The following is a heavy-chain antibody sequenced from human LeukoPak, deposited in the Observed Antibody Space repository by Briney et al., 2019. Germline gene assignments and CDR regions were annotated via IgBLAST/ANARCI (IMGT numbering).Heavy chain of an antibody. CDR2: MNPNSGNT. CDR1: GYTFTSYD. V-gene: IGHV1-8*01. Sequence: ASVKVSCKASGYTFTSYDINWVRQATGQGLEWMGWMNPNSGNTGYAQKFQGRVTITTDESTSTAYMELSSLRSEDTAVYYCATYVDTAMVTWRNFYYYMDVWGKGTTVTVSS. CDR3: ATYVDTAMVTWRNFYYYMDV. J-gene: IGHJ6*03. D-gene: IGHD5-18*01.